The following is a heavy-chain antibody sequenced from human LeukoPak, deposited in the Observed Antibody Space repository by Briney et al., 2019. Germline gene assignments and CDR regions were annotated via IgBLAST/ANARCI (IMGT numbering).Heavy chain of an antibody. D-gene: IGHD4-17*01. CDR3: AKVRTTTTAANGDAFDI. V-gene: IGHV3-30*02. J-gene: IGHJ3*02. Sequence: SGGSLRLSCAASGFTFSSYGMHWVRQAPGKGLEWVAFIRYDGSNKYYADSVKGRFTISRDNSKNTLYLQMNSLRAEDTAVYYCAKVRTTTTAANGDAFDIWGQGTMVTVSS. CDR1: GFTFSSYG. CDR2: IRYDGSNK.